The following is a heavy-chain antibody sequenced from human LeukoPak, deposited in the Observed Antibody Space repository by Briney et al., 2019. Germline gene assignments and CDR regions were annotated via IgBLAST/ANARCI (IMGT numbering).Heavy chain of an antibody. Sequence: PSETLSLTCTVSGGSISSYYWSWIRQPAGKGLQWIGRIYSSGSANYNPSLKSRVTMSVDTSKNQFSLKLSSVTAADTAVYYCARHNSNYVGDYWGQGTLVTVSS. V-gene: IGHV4-4*07. CDR1: GGSISSYY. D-gene: IGHD4-11*01. CDR3: ARHNSNYVGDY. CDR2: IYSSGSA. J-gene: IGHJ4*02.